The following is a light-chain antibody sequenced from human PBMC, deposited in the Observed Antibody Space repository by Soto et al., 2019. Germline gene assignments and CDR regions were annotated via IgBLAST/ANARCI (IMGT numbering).Light chain of an antibody. Sequence: EIVMTQSPATLSVSPGERATLSCRASQSVSRHLAWYRQRPGQAPILLIYGASNRASGTPNRFIGSGSGTDFTLTISSLQSEDFEVYYCQQYSNWPPWTFGQGTKVEIK. CDR1: QSVSRH. CDR3: QQYSNWPPWT. J-gene: IGKJ1*01. V-gene: IGKV3-15*01. CDR2: GAS.